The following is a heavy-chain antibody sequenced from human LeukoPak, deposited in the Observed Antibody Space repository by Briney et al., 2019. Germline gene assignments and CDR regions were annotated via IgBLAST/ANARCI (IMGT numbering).Heavy chain of an antibody. Sequence: GGSLRLSCAASGFTFDDYGMSWVRQAPGKGLEWVSGINWNGGSTGYADSVKGRFTISRDNAKNSPYLQMNSLRAEDTASYYCARDNELELRGYFDYWGQGTLVTVSS. CDR1: GFTFDDYG. CDR2: INWNGGST. D-gene: IGHD1-7*01. V-gene: IGHV3-20*04. J-gene: IGHJ4*02. CDR3: ARDNELELRGYFDY.